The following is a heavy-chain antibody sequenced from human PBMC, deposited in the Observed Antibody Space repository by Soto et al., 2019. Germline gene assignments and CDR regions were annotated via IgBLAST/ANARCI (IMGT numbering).Heavy chain of an antibody. CDR2: ISAYNGNT. J-gene: IGHJ4*02. CDR1: GYTFTSYG. Sequence: ASVKVSFKASGYTFTSYGISWLRQAPGQGLEWMGWISAYNGNTNYAQKLQGRVTMTTDTSTSTAYMELRSLRSDDTAVYYCARDQGIEYYFDYWGQGTLVTVSS. D-gene: IGHD6-13*01. CDR3: ARDQGIEYYFDY. V-gene: IGHV1-18*04.